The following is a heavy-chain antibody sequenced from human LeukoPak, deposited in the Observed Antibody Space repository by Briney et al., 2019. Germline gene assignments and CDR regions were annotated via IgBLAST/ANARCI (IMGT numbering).Heavy chain of an antibody. CDR2: IYTSGST. V-gene: IGHV4-4*07. Sequence: SETLSLACTVSGGSISSYYWSWIRQPAGKGLEWIGRIYTSGSTNYNPSLKSRVTISVDTSKNQFSLKLSSVTAADTAVYYCAREVSVTTNAFDIWGQGTMVTVSS. D-gene: IGHD4-17*01. CDR3: AREVSVTTNAFDI. CDR1: GGSISSYY. J-gene: IGHJ3*02.